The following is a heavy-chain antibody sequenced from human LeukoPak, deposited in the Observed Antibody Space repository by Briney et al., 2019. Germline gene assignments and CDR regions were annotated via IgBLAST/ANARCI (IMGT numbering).Heavy chain of an antibody. Sequence: SVKVSCKASGGTFSSYAISWVRQAPGQGLEWMGGIIPIFATANYAQKFQGRVTITADESTSTAYMELSSLRSEDTAVYYCARDRIQFSLSWFDPWGQGTLVTVSS. CDR3: ARDRIQFSLSWFDP. D-gene: IGHD5-18*01. CDR2: IIPIFATA. J-gene: IGHJ5*02. V-gene: IGHV1-69*13. CDR1: GGTFSSYA.